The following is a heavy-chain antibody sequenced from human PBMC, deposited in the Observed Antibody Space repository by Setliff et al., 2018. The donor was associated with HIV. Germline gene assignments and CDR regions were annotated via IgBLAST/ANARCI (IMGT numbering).Heavy chain of an antibody. V-gene: IGHV4-39*01. CDR3: ARQPYPHLYYYMDV. CDR1: GGSITSCSYY. Sequence: PSETLSLTCTVSGGSITSCSYYWGWIRQVPGKGLEWIGSLYYSGNTYYNPSLKSRVTISADKSKNQFSLKLSSVTAADTAVYYCARQPYPHLYYYMDVWGKGTTVTVSS. J-gene: IGHJ6*03. CDR2: LYYSGNT.